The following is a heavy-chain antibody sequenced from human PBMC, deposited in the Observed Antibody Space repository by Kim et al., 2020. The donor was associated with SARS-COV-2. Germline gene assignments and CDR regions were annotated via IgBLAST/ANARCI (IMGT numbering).Heavy chain of an antibody. CDR3: ATVDYVSSPCDY. CDR1: GFTFSSYA. CDR2: ISGSGGST. J-gene: IGHJ4*02. Sequence: GGSLRLSCAASGFTFSSYAMSWVRQALGKGLEWVSAISGSGGSTYYADSVKGRFTISRDNSKNTLYLQMNSLRAEDTAVYYCATVDYVSSPCDYWGQGTLVTVSS. D-gene: IGHD3-16*01. V-gene: IGHV3-23*01.